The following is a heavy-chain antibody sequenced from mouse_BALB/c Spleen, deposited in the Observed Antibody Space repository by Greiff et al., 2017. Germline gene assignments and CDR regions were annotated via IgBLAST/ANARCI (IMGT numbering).Heavy chain of an antibody. Sequence: VKLQESGPGLVAPSQSLSITCTVSGFSLTSYGVHWVRQPPGKGLEWLGVIWAGGSTNYNSALMSRLSISKDNSKSQVFLKMNSLQTDDTAMYYCARDGRGYYGSSYWYFDVWGAGTTVTVSS. D-gene: IGHD1-1*01. CDR1: GFSLTSYG. CDR3: ARDGRGYYGSSYWYFDV. V-gene: IGHV2-9*02. J-gene: IGHJ1*01. CDR2: IWAGGST.